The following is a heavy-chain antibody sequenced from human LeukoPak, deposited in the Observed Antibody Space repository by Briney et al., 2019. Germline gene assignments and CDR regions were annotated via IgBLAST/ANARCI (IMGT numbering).Heavy chain of an antibody. CDR2: IFHSGDT. CDR3: ARDRHWSAGSYYSAGHHMDV. V-gene: IGHV4-38-2*02. J-gene: IGHJ6*03. CDR1: GYSISSGYC. Sequence: SETLSLTCTVLGYSISSGYCWGWIRQPPGKGPEWIGSIFHSGDTCYNPSLKSRVSISVDTSRNQFSLNLNSVTATDTAVYYCARDRHWSAGSYYSAGHHMDVWGKGTTATVPS. D-gene: IGHD3-22*01.